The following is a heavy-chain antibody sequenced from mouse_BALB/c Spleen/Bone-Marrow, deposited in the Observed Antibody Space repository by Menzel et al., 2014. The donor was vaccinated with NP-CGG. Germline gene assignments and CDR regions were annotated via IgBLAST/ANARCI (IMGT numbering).Heavy chain of an antibody. D-gene: IGHD2-10*02. V-gene: IGHV5-12-2*01. CDR3: ARRVWSRGGDY. CDR1: GFTFSSYT. Sequence: DVQLVESGGGLVQPGGSPKLSCAASGFTFSSYTMSWVRQTPEKRLEWVAYISNGGGSTYYPDTVKGRFTISRDNAKNTLYLQMSSLKSEDTAMYYCARRVWSRGGDYWGQGTSVTVSS. J-gene: IGHJ4*01. CDR2: ISNGGGST.